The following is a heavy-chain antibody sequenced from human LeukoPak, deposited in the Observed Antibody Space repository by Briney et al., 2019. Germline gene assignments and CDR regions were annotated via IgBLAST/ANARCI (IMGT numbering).Heavy chain of an antibody. V-gene: IGHV3-23*01. CDR2: ISGSGGST. D-gene: IGHD1-1*01. CDR1: GFTFSSYG. CDR3: AKVLLGIDAFDI. J-gene: IGHJ3*02. Sequence: GGSLRLSCAASGFTFSSYGMSWVRQAPGKGLEWVSAISGSGGSTYYADSVKGRFTISRDNSKNTLYLQMNSLRAEDTAVYYCAKVLLGIDAFDIWGQGTMVTVSS.